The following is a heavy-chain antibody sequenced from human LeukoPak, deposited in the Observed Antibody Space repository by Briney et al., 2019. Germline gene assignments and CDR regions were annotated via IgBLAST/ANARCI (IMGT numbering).Heavy chain of an antibody. CDR3: ARQGRVAARQQVDY. J-gene: IGHJ4*02. CDR1: DGSVSSGNYY. CDR2: VSYSGST. V-gene: IGHV4-61*01. Sequence: PSETLSLTCTVSDGSVSSGNYYWSWIRQPPGKGLEWIGYVSYSGSTNYNPSLKSRVTISIDTSKNQFSLKLSSVTAADTAVYYCARQGRVAARQQVDYWGQGTLVTVSS. D-gene: IGHD2-15*01.